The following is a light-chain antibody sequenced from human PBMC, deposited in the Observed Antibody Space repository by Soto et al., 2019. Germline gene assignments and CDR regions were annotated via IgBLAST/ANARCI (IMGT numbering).Light chain of an antibody. V-gene: IGKV3-15*01. CDR2: GAS. Sequence: EIVMTQSPATLSVSPGERATLSCRASQTVSSNLAWYQQKPGQAPRLLIYGASTRATGIPARFSGSGSGTEFTLTISRLQSEDFAVYYCQQYDSSPKTFGQGTKVDIK. CDR3: QQYDSSPKT. CDR1: QTVSSN. J-gene: IGKJ1*01.